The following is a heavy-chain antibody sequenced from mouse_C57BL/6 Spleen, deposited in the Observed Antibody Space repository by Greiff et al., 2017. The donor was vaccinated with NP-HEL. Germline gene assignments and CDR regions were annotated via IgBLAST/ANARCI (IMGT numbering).Heavy chain of an antibody. CDR3: ANYYGSSWAMDY. J-gene: IGHJ4*01. CDR1: GYTFTSYW. V-gene: IGHV1-50*01. Sequence: QVQLQQSGAELVKPGASVKLSCKASGYTFTSYWMQWVKQRPGQGLEWIGEIDPSDSYTNYNQKFKGKATLTVDTSSSTAYMQLSSLTSEDSAVYYCANYYGSSWAMDYWGQGTSVTVSS. D-gene: IGHD1-1*01. CDR2: IDPSDSYT.